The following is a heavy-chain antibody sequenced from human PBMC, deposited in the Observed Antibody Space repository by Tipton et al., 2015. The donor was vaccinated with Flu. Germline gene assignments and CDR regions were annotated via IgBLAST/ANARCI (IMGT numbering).Heavy chain of an antibody. Sequence: TLSLTCFISGGSISSGGYYWSWIRQHPGKGLEWIGYIYYSATTYYSPSLQSRVTISIDRSENQFSLKLSSVTAADTAVYYCARDREGHSFGLWGQGTLVTVSS. J-gene: IGHJ4*02. CDR2: IYYSATT. CDR3: ARDREGHSFGL. V-gene: IGHV4-31*03. D-gene: IGHD5-18*01. CDR1: GGSISSGGYY.